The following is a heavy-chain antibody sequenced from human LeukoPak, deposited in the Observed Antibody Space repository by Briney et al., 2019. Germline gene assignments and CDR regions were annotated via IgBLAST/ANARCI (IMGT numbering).Heavy chain of an antibody. CDR2: INWNGATT. CDR1: GFTFDDDG. CDR3: ARVGFGDPHFDY. J-gene: IGHJ4*02. Sequence: GGSLRLACAASGFTFDDDGMSWVRQAPGKGLEWVSGINWNGATTGYADSVKGRFTISRDNAKNSLYLQMNSLRAEDTALYYCARVGFGDPHFDYWGQGTLVTVSS. V-gene: IGHV3-20*04. D-gene: IGHD3-10*01.